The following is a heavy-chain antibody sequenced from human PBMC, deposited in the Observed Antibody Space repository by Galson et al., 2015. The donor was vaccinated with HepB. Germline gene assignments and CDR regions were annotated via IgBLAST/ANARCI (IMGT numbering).Heavy chain of an antibody. V-gene: IGHV3-30*04. D-gene: IGHD4/OR15-4a*01. CDR3: ARDPSITPRPLTLDY. CDR1: GFTFSDFG. Sequence: SLRLSCAASGFTFSDFGLHWVRQAPGKGLEWVAFISYDGSNKYYADSVKGRFTTSRDNSKNTLYLQMHSLKAEDTAVYFCARDPSITPRPLTLDYWGQGALVTVSS. J-gene: IGHJ4*02. CDR2: ISYDGSNK.